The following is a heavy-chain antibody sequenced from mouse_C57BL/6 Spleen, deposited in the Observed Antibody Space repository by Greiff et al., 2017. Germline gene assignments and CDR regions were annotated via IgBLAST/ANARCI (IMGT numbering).Heavy chain of an antibody. CDR2: IDPSDSYT. J-gene: IGHJ1*03. V-gene: IGHV1-69*01. CDR1: GYTFTSYW. CDR3: ARYWDGGYFDV. D-gene: IGHD4-1*01. Sequence: QVQLQQSGAELVMPGASVKLSCKASGYTFTSYWMHWVKQRPGQGLEWIGEIDPSDSYTNYNQKFKGKSTLTVDKSSSTAYMQLSSLTSEDSAVYYCARYWDGGYFDVWGTGTTVTVSS.